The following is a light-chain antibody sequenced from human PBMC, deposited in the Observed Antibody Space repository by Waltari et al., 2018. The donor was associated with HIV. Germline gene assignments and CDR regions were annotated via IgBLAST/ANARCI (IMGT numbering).Light chain of an antibody. CDR3: CSYAGTYTWV. CDR1: SSAVGGYNY. V-gene: IGLV2-11*01. Sequence: QSALTQPRPVSGSPGQPVTISCTGTSSAVGGYNYVSWYQQHPTKAPKLTIYDVSKRPSGVPDRFSGSKSGNTASLTISGLQAEDEADYYCCSYAGTYTWVFGGGTKLTVL. J-gene: IGLJ3*02. CDR2: DVS.